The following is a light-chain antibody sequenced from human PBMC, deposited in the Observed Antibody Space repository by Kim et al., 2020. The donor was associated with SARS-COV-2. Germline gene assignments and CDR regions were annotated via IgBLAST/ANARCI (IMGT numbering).Light chain of an antibody. CDR2: STN. V-gene: IGLV7-43*01. CDR3: LLYHRGVGV. CDR1: TGAVTSDNY. J-gene: IGLJ3*02. Sequence: QAVVTQEPSLTVSPGGTVTLTCASSTGAVTSDNYPNWVQQKPGQAPRALIYSTNSKHSWTPARFSGSLLGGKVALTLSGGQPEDEADYYCLLYHRGVGVFCGGTQLTVL.